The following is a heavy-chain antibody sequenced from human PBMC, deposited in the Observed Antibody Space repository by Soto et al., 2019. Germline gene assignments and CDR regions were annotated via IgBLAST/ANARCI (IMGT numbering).Heavy chain of an antibody. CDR2: IYYSGST. J-gene: IGHJ4*02. CDR3: ARDRVSIVGADVGYYFDY. Sequence: SETLSLTCTVSGGSISSSSYYWGWIRQPPGKGLEWIGSIYYSGSTYYNPSLKSRVTISVDTSKNQFSLKLSSVTAADTAVYYCARDRVSIVGADVGYYFDYWGQGTLVTVSS. D-gene: IGHD1-26*01. V-gene: IGHV4-39*07. CDR1: GGSISSSSYY.